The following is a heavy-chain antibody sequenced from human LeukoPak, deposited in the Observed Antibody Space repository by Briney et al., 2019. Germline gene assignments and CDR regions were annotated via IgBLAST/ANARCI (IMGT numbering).Heavy chain of an antibody. Sequence: PGGSLRLSWAASGFTVSSYWMSWVRQAPGKGLEWVANIKQVGSEKCYVDSVKGRCTICRDNAKNSLYLQMNSLRAEDTAVYYCARGLGGYGHFDYWGQGTLVTVSS. CDR3: ARGLGGYGHFDY. J-gene: IGHJ4*02. CDR1: GFTVSSYW. CDR2: IKQVGSEK. V-gene: IGHV3-7*01. D-gene: IGHD5-12*01.